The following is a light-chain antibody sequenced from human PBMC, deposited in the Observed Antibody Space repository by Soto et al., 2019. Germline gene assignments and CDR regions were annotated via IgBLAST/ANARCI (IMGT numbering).Light chain of an antibody. CDR1: QSISSY. Sequence: DIQMTQSPSSLSASVGDRVTITCRASQSISSYLNWYQQKPGKAPKLLIYAASSLQSGVPSRFSGSGSGTDFTLTISSPQPEDFATYYCQQSYSTPPWTFGQGTKLEIK. J-gene: IGKJ2*02. CDR3: QQSYSTPPWT. V-gene: IGKV1-39*01. CDR2: AAS.